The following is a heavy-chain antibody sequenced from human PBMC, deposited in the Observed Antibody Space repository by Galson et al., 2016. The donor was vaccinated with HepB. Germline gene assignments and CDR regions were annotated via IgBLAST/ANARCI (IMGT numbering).Heavy chain of an antibody. CDR3: AQSVSTYAWLNP. V-gene: IGHV1-2*02. Sequence: SVKVSCKVSGDAFTRYFIHWVRQAPGQGLEWMGWINPTNGGTNYAQRFQGRITKTRDTSIATAYMELTSLTSDDTAVYFCAQSVSTYAWLNPWGQGTPVTVSS. J-gene: IGHJ5*02. CDR2: INPTNGGT. D-gene: IGHD5/OR15-5a*01. CDR1: GDAFTRYF.